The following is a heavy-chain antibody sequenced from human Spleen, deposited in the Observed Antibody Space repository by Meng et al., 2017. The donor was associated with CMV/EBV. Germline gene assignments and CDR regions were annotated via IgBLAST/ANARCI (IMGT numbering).Heavy chain of an antibody. CDR3: ARDREPNYDFWSGSVESDY. Sequence: ETLSLTCAVYGGSFSSYYWSWIRQPPGKGLEWVSVIYSGGTKSYADSVKGRVTISRDNAKNSLYLQMNSLRAEDTAVYYCARDREPNYDFWSGSVESDYWGQGTLVTVSS. CDR2: IYSGGTK. V-gene: IGHV3-53*01. J-gene: IGHJ4*02. CDR1: GGSFSSYY. D-gene: IGHD3-3*01.